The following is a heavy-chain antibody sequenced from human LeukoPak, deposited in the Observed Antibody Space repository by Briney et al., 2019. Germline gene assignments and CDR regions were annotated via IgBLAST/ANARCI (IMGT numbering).Heavy chain of an antibody. CDR1: GFTFSSYA. CDR3: AREGAAVTGTWGYFDY. Sequence: TGGSLRLSCSASGFTFSSYAMHWVRQAPGKGLEWVAVISYDGSNKYYADSVKGRFTISRDNSKNTLYLQMNSLRAEDTAVYYCAREGAAVTGTWGYFDYWGQGTLVTVSS. D-gene: IGHD6-19*01. V-gene: IGHV3-30-3*01. J-gene: IGHJ4*02. CDR2: ISYDGSNK.